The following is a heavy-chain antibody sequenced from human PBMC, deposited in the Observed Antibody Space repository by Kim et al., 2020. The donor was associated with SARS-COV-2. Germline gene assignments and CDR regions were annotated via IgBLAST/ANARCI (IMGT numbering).Heavy chain of an antibody. J-gene: IGHJ4*02. CDR3: TTAGRSGYFLDYFDY. D-gene: IGHD3-3*01. V-gene: IGHV3-15*01. Sequence: PVKGRFTISRDDSKNTLYLQMNSLKTEDTAVYYCTTAGRSGYFLDYFDYWGQGTLVTVSS.